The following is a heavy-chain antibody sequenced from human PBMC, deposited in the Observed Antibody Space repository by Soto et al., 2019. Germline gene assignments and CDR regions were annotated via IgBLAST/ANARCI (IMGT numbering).Heavy chain of an antibody. CDR3: ARFVGLGYYGSGSSNWFDP. J-gene: IGHJ5*02. D-gene: IGHD3-10*01. CDR2: ISSSSSYT. V-gene: IGHV3-11*06. Sequence: GGSLRLSCAASGFTFSDYYMSWIRQAPGKGLEWVSYISSSSSYTNYADSVKGRFTISRDNAKNSLYLQMNSLRAEDTAVYCCARFVGLGYYGSGSSNWFDPWGQGTLVTVSS. CDR1: GFTFSDYY.